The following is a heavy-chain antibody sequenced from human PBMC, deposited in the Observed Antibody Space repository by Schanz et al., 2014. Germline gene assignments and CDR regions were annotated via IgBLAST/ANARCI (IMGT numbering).Heavy chain of an antibody. CDR2: ISGSGGST. D-gene: IGHD1-7*01. J-gene: IGHJ4*02. CDR3: AMGGYQLHH. V-gene: IGHV3-23*01. Sequence: VQLLESGGALVQPGGSLRLSCSASGFTFSTYAMTWVRQAPGKGLEWVSGISGSGGSTYDADSVKGRFTISRDNAENTLYLQMNSLRVEDTAVYYCAMGGYQLHHWGQGTLVTVSS. CDR1: GFTFSTYA.